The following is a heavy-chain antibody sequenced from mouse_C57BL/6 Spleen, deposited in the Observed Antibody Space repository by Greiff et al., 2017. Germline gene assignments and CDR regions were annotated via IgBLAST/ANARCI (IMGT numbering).Heavy chain of an antibody. CDR3: ARSPITTVVAYYFDY. J-gene: IGHJ2*01. V-gene: IGHV1-4*01. CDR1: GYTFTSYT. D-gene: IGHD1-1*01. Sequence: VKLVESGAELARPGASVKMSCKASGYTFTSYTMHWVKQRPGQGLEWIGYINPSSGYTKYNQKFKDKATLTADKSSSTAYMQLSSLTSEDSAVYYCARSPITTVVAYYFDYWGQGTTLTVSS. CDR2: INPSSGYT.